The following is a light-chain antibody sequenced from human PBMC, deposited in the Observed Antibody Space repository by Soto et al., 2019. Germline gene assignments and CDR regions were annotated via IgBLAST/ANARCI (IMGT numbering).Light chain of an antibody. CDR2: EVS. CDR3: CSFTSTTTGV. V-gene: IGLV2-14*01. CDR1: SSHAGGYNY. Sequence: QSALTQPASVSGSPGQSITISCTATSSHAGGYNYVSWYQQHPGKAPKLMIYEVSHRPSGVSNRFSGSKSGNTASLTISGLQAEDEADYYCCSFTSTTTGVFGGGTKLTVL. J-gene: IGLJ3*02.